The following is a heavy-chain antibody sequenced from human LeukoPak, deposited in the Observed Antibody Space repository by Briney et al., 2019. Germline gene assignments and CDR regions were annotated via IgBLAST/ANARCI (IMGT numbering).Heavy chain of an antibody. Sequence: PGGSLRLSCAASGFIFSSHSMNWVRQAPGKGLEWVSSISSLTVGTHYIYYADSVKGRFTISRDDAKNSLCLQMNSLRAEDTAVYYCASSVLLTAPFDYWGQGALVTVSS. J-gene: IGHJ4*01. CDR1: GFIFSSHS. CDR2: ISSLTVGTHYI. D-gene: IGHD2-21*02. V-gene: IGHV3-21*01. CDR3: ASSVLLTAPFDY.